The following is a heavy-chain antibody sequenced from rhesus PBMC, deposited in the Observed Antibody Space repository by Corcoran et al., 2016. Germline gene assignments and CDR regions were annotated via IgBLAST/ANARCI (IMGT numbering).Heavy chain of an antibody. Sequence: QVQLQESGPGLVKPSETLSLTCAVSGGSISDDYYWSWIRQPPGKGLEWIGYIYGSGGGTNYNPALNNRDTSSIDTSKNQFSLKLSCVTAADTAVYYCASIAGTTGFVVFDYWGQGVLVTVSS. CDR3: ASIAGTTGFVVFDY. CDR2: IYGSGGGT. CDR1: GGSISDDYY. J-gene: IGHJ4*01. V-gene: IGHV4-106*01. D-gene: IGHD1-20*01.